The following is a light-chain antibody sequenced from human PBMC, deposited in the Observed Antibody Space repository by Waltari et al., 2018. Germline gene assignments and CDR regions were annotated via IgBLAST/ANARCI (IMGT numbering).Light chain of an antibody. Sequence: DIQLTQSPSPLSASVGDRVKITCQASHDIANYLNWYQQKAGKAPKLLIYDASNLETGIPSRFSGSGSGTDFTFTIISLQPEDVATYYCQQYNNLPFTFGPGTKVDMK. CDR1: HDIANY. V-gene: IGKV1-33*01. CDR3: QQYNNLPFT. J-gene: IGKJ3*01. CDR2: DAS.